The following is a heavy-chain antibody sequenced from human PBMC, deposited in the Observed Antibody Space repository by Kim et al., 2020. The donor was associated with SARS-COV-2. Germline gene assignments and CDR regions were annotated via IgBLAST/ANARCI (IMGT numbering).Heavy chain of an antibody. V-gene: IGHV4-28*01. CDR2: IYYSGST. CDR3: ARSKGPGSGGWFDP. CDR1: GYSISSSNW. J-gene: IGHJ5*02. Sequence: SETLSLTCAVSGYSISSSNWWGWIRQPPGKGLEWIGYIYYSGSTYYNPSLKSRVTMSVDTSKNQFSLKLSSVTAVDTAVYYCARSKGPGSGGWFDPWGQGTLVTVSS. D-gene: IGHD6-19*01.